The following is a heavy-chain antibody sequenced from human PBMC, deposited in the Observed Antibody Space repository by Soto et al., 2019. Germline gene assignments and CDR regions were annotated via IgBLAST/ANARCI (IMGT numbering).Heavy chain of an antibody. V-gene: IGHV4-30-4*01. Sequence: SETLSLTCTVSGGSIRSDDYIWSWIRQSPGRGLEWIGHIYNGGTTYTSPSLRSRLSISVDTSRTFSLDLTSVTAADTAVYYCARGPSGDKVDYWGQGALVTVSS. CDR3: ARGPSGDKVDY. J-gene: IGHJ4*02. CDR2: IYNGGTT. D-gene: IGHD7-27*01. CDR1: GGSIRSDDYI.